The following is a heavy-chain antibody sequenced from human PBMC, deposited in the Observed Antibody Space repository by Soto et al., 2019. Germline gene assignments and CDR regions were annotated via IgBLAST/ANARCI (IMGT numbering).Heavy chain of an antibody. Sequence: QVQLVQSGAEVKKPGASVKVSCKASGYTFTSYGCSWVRQAHGQGLEWMWWISAYNGNTNYAQKLQGRVTMTTDTSTSTAYMELRSLGSDDTSVYYCATIPTVTTYKSPGYYYYGMEVWGQGTTVTVSS. CDR2: ISAYNGNT. CDR1: GYTFTSYG. D-gene: IGHD4-17*01. CDR3: ATIPTVTTYKSPGYYYYGMEV. J-gene: IGHJ6*02. V-gene: IGHV1-18*01.